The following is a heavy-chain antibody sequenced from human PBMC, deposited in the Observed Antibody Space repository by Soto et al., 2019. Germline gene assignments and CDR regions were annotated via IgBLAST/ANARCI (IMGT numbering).Heavy chain of an antibody. CDR2: ISSTTNYM. CDR3: ARESEDLTSNFDY. J-gene: IGHJ4*02. V-gene: IGHV3-21*06. Sequence: GGSLRLSCAASGFTFTRYSMNWVRQAPGKGLEWVSSISSTTNYMYYGDSMKGRFTISRDNGKNSLYLEIHSLRAEDTAVYYCARESEDLTSNFDYWGQGTLVTVSS. CDR1: GFTFTRYS.